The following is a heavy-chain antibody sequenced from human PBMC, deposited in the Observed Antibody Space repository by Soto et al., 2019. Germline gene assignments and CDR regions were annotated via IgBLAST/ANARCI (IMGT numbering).Heavy chain of an antibody. CDR2: IYWDDDK. CDR1: GFSLSTYRMG. D-gene: IGHD4-17*01. J-gene: IGHJ4*02. V-gene: IGHV2-5*02. CDR3: AHAGDYDLLTFDH. Sequence: QITLKESGATLVRPAQTLTLTCDFSGFSLSTYRMGVAWIRQPPGKALEWLVLIYWDDDKGHSPSLKDRLAISKDTSSNWVVLTIANMDPGDTGTYFCAHAGDYDLLTFDHWGPGTLVPVSS.